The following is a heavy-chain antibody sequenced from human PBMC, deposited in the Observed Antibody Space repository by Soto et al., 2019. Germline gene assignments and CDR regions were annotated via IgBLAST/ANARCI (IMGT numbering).Heavy chain of an antibody. J-gene: IGHJ4*02. CDR2: ISGSGGSA. CDR1: GFTFSTYV. CDR3: AKGKAIAGTDY. D-gene: IGHD2-15*01. Sequence: PGGSLRLSCTVSGFTFSTYVMSWVRQAPGKGLEWVSAISGSGGSAYYADSVKGRFTISRDNSKNTLYLQMKSLRAEDTAVYYCAKGKAIAGTDYWGQGTLVTVSS. V-gene: IGHV3-23*01.